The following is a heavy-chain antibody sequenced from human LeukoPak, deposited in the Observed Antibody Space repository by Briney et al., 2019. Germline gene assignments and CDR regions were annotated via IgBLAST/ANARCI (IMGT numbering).Heavy chain of an antibody. CDR2: IIPIFGTA. V-gene: IGHV1-69*13. Sequence: SVKVSCKASGGTFSSYAISWVRQAPGQRLEWMGGIIPIFGTANYAQKFQGRVTITADESTSTAYMELSSLRSEDTAVYYCARDPYCSSTSCYGDRDAFDIWGQGTMVTVSS. CDR3: ARDPYCSSTSCYGDRDAFDI. CDR1: GGTFSSYA. J-gene: IGHJ3*02. D-gene: IGHD2-2*01.